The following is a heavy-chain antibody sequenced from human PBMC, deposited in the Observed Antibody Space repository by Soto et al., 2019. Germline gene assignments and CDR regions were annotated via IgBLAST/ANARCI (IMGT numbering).Heavy chain of an antibody. D-gene: IGHD6-6*01. V-gene: IGHV3-7*05. CDR2: IKQDGSEK. CDR1: GFTFSSYW. Sequence: PGGSLRLSCAASGFTFSSYWMSWVRQAPGKGLEWVANIKQDGSEKYYVDSVKGRFTISRDNAKNSLYLQMNSLRSEDTAVYYCARDFIIAARPGYFDYWGQGTLVTVSS. J-gene: IGHJ4*02. CDR3: ARDFIIAARPGYFDY.